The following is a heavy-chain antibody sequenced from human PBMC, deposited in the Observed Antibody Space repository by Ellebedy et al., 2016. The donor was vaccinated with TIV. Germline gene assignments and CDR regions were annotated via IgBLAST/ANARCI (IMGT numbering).Heavy chain of an antibody. J-gene: IGHJ4*02. CDR2: IHEDGSEK. CDR1: GFTFSGYW. CDR3: ARDGNSWPIGS. V-gene: IGHV3-7*04. D-gene: IGHD2/OR15-2a*01. Sequence: GESLKISXAASGFTFSGYWMSWFRQAPGKGLEWVANIHEDGSEKYYVDSVKGRFTISRDNANNSLFLQMNSLRVEDTAVYFCARDGNSWPIGSWGQGTLVTVSS.